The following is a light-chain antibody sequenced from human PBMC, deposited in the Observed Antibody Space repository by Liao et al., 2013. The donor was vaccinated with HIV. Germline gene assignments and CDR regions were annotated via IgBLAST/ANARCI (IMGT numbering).Light chain of an antibody. CDR3: QVWDSTSDHPGYV. Sequence: SYELTQPPSVSVAPGKTARITCGGNNIGSKSVHWSQQKPGQAPVLVIYYNSDRPSGIPERFSGSNSGNTATLTISRVEAGDEAEYYCQVWDSTSDHPGYVFGAGTKVTVL. CDR1: NIGSKS. V-gene: IGLV3-21*01. CDR2: YNS. J-gene: IGLJ1*01.